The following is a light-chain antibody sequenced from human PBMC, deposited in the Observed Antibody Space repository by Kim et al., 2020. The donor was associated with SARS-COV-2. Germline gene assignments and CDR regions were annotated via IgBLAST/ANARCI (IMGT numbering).Light chain of an antibody. J-gene: IGKJ4*01. V-gene: IGKV3-15*01. CDR2: GAS. CDR1: QSVSSK. CDR3: QQYNNWPPGLT. Sequence: EIVMTQSPATLSVSPGERATLSCRASQSVSSKLAWYQQKPGQAPKLLIYGASTRATGIPARFSGIGSGTEFTLTISSLQSEDFAVYYCQQYNNWPPGLTFGGGTKVDIK.